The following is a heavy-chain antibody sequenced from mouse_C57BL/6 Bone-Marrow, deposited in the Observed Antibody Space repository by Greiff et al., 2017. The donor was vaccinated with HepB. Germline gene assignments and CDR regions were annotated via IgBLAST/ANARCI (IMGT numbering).Heavy chain of an antibody. D-gene: IGHD2-4*01. CDR2: IGPGSGST. CDR3: TYDYDPWFAY. Sequence: VKLQESGAELVKPGASVKISCKASGYTFTDYYINWVKQRPGQGLEWIGKIGPGSGSTYYNEKLKGKATLTADKSSSTAYMQLSSLTSEDSAVYFCTYDYDPWFAYWGQGTLVTVSA. J-gene: IGHJ3*01. V-gene: IGHV1-77*01. CDR1: GYTFTDYY.